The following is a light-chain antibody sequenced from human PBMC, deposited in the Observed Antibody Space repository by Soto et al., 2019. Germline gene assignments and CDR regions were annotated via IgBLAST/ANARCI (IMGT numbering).Light chain of an antibody. Sequence: QSALTQPASVSGSPGQSITISCTGTSSDVGGYNYVSWYQQHPGKAPKLIIYDVTNRPSGVSNRFSGSKSGNTASLTISGLQAEDEADYYCSSYTISSTWVFGGGNKLTVL. CDR2: DVT. CDR1: SSDVGGYNY. J-gene: IGLJ3*02. CDR3: SSYTISSTWV. V-gene: IGLV2-14*01.